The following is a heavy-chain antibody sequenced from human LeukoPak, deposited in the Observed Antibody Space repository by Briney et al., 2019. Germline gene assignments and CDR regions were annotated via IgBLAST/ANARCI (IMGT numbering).Heavy chain of an antibody. D-gene: IGHD1-26*01. J-gene: IGHJ4*02. Sequence: ASVKVSCKASGYTFTGYYMHWVRQAPGQGLEWMGGIIPIFGTANYAQKFQGRVTITTDESMSTAYMELSSLRSEDTAVYYCASSSGSYYGIHYWGQGTLVTVSS. CDR3: ASSSGSYYGIHY. CDR2: IIPIFGTA. CDR1: GYTFTGYY. V-gene: IGHV1-69*05.